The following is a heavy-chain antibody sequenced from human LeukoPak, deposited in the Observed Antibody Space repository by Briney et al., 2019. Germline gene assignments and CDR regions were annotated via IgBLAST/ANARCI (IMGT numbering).Heavy chain of an antibody. V-gene: IGHV3-7*01. CDR2: ITPDGSGG. Sequence: GGSLRLSCAASGFTFSNHWMSWVRQAPRKGLEWVASITPDGSGGYYMDSVKGRFTISRDNAENSLYPQMNSLGAEDTAVYYCARLMGTETTYDYWGQGTLVTVSS. D-gene: IGHD1-7*01. CDR1: GFTFSNHW. J-gene: IGHJ4*02. CDR3: ARLMGTETTYDY.